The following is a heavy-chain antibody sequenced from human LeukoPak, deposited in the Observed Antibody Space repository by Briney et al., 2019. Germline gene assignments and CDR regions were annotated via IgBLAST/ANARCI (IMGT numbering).Heavy chain of an antibody. CDR3: VRYRYSGSSRNPFSL. V-gene: IGHV1-2*02. CDR1: GYTFSAYY. Sequence: ASLKVDCKAAGYTFSAYYVHWLRQESGQRLQWIVSLNPNTGGTNYALKFKDRVTMTRDTSTTTAYMEASSLRFDDTAIYYCVRYRYSGSSRNPFSLWGQGTKVTVSP. CDR2: LNPNTGGT. D-gene: IGHD5-12*01. J-gene: IGHJ3*01.